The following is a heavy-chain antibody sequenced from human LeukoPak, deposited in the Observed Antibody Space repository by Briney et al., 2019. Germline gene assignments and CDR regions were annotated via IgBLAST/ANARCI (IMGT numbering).Heavy chain of an antibody. CDR1: GFTFSRSW. V-gene: IGHV3-7*01. Sequence: GGSLRLSCVASGFTFSRSWMDWVRQAPGKGLEWVANIKEDGSQTYYVDSAKGRFTISRDNAKNSLYLQMDSLRVEDTAIYYCAKSPDYWGRGTLVTVSS. CDR3: AKSPDY. CDR2: IKEDGSQT. J-gene: IGHJ4*02.